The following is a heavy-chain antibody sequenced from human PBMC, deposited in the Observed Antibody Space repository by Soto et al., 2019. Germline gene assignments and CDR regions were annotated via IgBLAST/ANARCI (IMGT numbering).Heavy chain of an antibody. CDR2: IKQDGSEK. Sequence: EVQLVESGGGLVQPGGSLRLSCAASGFTFSSYWMSWVRQAPGKGLEWVANIKQDGSEKYYVDSVKGRFTISRDNAKNSLYLQMNSLRAEDTAVYYCARVSYDILTGRYQYYYGMDVWGQGTTVTVSS. CDR3: ARVSYDILTGRYQYYYGMDV. D-gene: IGHD3-9*01. J-gene: IGHJ6*02. CDR1: GFTFSSYW. V-gene: IGHV3-7*05.